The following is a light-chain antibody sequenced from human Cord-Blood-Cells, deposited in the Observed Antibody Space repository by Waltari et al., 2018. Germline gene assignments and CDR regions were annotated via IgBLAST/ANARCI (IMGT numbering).Light chain of an antibody. CDR2: DVS. J-gene: IGLJ2*01. Sequence: QSALPQPASVSGSPGQSITISCTGPSSDVGGYNYVSWYQQHPGKAPKLMIYDVSKRFSGSKSGNTASLTISGLQAEDEADYYCSSYTSSSTLVFGGGTKLTVL. CDR3: SSYTSSSTLV. CDR1: SSDVGGYNY. V-gene: IGLV2-14*01.